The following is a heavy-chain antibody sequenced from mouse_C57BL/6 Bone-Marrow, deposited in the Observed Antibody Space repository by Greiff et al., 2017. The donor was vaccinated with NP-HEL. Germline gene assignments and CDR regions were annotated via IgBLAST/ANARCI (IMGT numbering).Heavy chain of an antibody. CDR3: ARYRYRRGSSYWYFDV. J-gene: IGHJ1*03. Sequence: VKLVESGAELMKPGASVKLSCKATGYTFTGYWIEWVKQRPGHGLEWIGEILPGSGSTNYNEKFKGKATFTADTSSNTAYMQLSSLTTEDSAIYYCARYRYRRGSSYWYFDVWGTGTTVTVSS. D-gene: IGHD2-14*01. V-gene: IGHV1-9*01. CDR1: GYTFTGYW. CDR2: ILPGSGST.